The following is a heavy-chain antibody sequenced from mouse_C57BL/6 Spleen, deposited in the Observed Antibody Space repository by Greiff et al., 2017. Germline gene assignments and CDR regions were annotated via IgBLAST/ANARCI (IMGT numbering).Heavy chain of an antibody. J-gene: IGHJ4*01. CDR3: ARSLFCSNYDYGMGY. D-gene: IGHD2-5*01. Sequence: VQLQQPGPELVKPGSSVQMSCKASGYTFTSYCMDWVKQSPGQGLEWIGYIYPSDSGTHYNQKFKDKATLTVDKSSSTAYMQLSSLTSEDSAVYDCARSLFCSNYDYGMGYWGQGTLITGSS. CDR2: IYPSDSGT. CDR1: GYTFTSYC. V-gene: IGHV1-61*01.